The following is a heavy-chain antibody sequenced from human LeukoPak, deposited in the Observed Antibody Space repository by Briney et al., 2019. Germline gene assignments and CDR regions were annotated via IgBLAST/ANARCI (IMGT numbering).Heavy chain of an antibody. CDR3: ARGGTIFGVAKISLFDY. Sequence: ASVKVSCKASGYTFTGYYMHWVRQAPGQGLEWMGWINPNSGGTNYAQKFQGRVTMTRDTSISTAYMELSRLRSDDTAVYYCARGGTIFGVAKISLFDYWGQGTLVTVSS. CDR2: INPNSGGT. D-gene: IGHD3-3*01. J-gene: IGHJ4*02. CDR1: GYTFTGYY. V-gene: IGHV1-2*02.